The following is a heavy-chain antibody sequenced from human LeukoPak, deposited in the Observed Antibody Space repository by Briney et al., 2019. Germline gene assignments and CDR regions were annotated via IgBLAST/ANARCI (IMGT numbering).Heavy chain of an antibody. D-gene: IGHD1-1*01. CDR3: AIHLQLLAWFDP. V-gene: IGHV4-39*01. Sequence: SETLSLTCTVSGGSISSSRSYWGWLRQPPGKGVEWLGTIYYSGRTYYNPSLKSRVTISVDTSKNQFSLMLSSVTAADTAVYYCAIHLQLLAWFDPWGQGTLVTVSS. J-gene: IGHJ5*02. CDR1: GGSISSSRSY. CDR2: IYYSGRT.